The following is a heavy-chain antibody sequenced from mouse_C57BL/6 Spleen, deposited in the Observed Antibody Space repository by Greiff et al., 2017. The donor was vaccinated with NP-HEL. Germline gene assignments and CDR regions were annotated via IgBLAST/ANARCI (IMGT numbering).Heavy chain of an antibody. V-gene: IGHV3-6*01. Sequence: ESGPGLVKPSQSLSLTCSVTGYSITSGYYWNWIRQFPGNKLEWMGYISYDGSNNYNPSLKNRISITRDTSKNQFFLKLNSVTTEDTATYYCASPDYYGSSVYAMDYWGQGTSVTVSS. CDR2: ISYDGSN. D-gene: IGHD1-1*01. CDR1: GYSITSGYY. J-gene: IGHJ4*01. CDR3: ASPDYYGSSVYAMDY.